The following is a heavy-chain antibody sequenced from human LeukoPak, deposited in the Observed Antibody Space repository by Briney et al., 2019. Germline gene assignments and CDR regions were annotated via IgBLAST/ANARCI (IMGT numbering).Heavy chain of an antibody. CDR2: ISPTSAYI. D-gene: IGHD3-22*01. J-gene: IGHJ3*01. CDR1: GFTLRGHS. V-gene: IGHV3-21*01. CDR3: ARTIYYYESTSYFSDAFDV. Sequence: GGSLRLSWAATGFTLRGHSMNWVRQAPGKGLDWVSSISPTSAYIYYQDSVKSRFTISRDDAKNSLYLEMDSLRAEDTAVYYCARTIYYYESTSYFSDAFDVWGQGTMVTVSS.